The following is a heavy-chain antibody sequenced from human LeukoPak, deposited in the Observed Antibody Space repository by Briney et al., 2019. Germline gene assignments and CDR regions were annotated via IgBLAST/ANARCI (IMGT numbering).Heavy chain of an antibody. CDR3: ARSHGGITIRNWFDP. CDR1: GDTFTGYY. Sequence: ASVKVSCKASGDTFTGYYMHWVRQAPGQGLEWMGWINPNSGGTNYAQKFQGRVTMTRDTSISTAYMELSRLRSDDTAVYYCARSHGGITIRNWFDPWGQGTLVTVSS. V-gene: IGHV1-2*02. D-gene: IGHD3-3*01. CDR2: INPNSGGT. J-gene: IGHJ5*02.